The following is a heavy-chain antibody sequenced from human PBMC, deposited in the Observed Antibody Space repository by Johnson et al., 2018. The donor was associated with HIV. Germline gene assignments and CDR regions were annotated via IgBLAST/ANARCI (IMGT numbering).Heavy chain of an antibody. CDR2: ISYDGSNK. CDR3: TTEAPTLLRAFDI. J-gene: IGHJ3*02. Sequence: QVQLVESGGGVVQPGGSLRLSCAASGFTFSSYAMHWVRQAPGKGLEWVAIISYDGSNKNYADSVKGRFTVSRDNSKNTLFLQMNGLRAEDTAVYYCTTEAPTLLRAFDIWGQGTMVTVSS. V-gene: IGHV3-30*04. CDR1: GFTFSSYA.